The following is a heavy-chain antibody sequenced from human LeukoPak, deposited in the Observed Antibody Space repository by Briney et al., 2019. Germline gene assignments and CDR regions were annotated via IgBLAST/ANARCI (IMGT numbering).Heavy chain of an antibody. J-gene: IGHJ4*02. CDR2: IGSSGSTI. CDR3: ARDRHYYGSGSYYRGYYFDY. V-gene: IGHV3-11*01. D-gene: IGHD3-10*01. Sequence: PGGSLRLSCAASGFTFSDYYMSWIRQAPGKGLEWVSYIGSSGSTIYYADSVKGRFTISRDNAKNSLYLQMNSLRAEDTAVYYCARDRHYYGSGSYYRGYYFDYWGQGTLVTVSS. CDR1: GFTFSDYY.